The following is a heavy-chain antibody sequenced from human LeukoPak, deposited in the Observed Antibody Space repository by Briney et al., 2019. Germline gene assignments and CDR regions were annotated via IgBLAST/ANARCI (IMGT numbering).Heavy chain of an antibody. Sequence: PRGSLRLSCAAAGFTFSTYAMTWVRQAAEKGLEWVSIINTGGGETYYADSVKGRFTISRDNSKNTLYLQMNSLRAEDTAVYYCGRDPNGDYLGAFEFWGQETLVTVSA. CDR1: GFTFSTYA. J-gene: IGHJ3*01. CDR2: INTGGGET. CDR3: GRDPNGDYLGAFEF. D-gene: IGHD4-17*01. V-gene: IGHV3-23*01.